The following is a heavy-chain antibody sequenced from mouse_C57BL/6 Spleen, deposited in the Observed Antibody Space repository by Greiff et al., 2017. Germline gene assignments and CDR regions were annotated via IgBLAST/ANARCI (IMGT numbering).Heavy chain of an antibody. D-gene: IGHD1-1*01. CDR1: GYSIPSGYY. J-gene: IGHJ3*01. V-gene: IGHV3-6*01. Sequence: EVQLQQSGHGLVKPSQYPSLTCSVTGYSIPSGYYWNWIRQFPGNKLEWMGYISYDGSNNYNPSLKNRISITRDTSRNQFFLKLNSVTTEDTATDYFARTDYYGSSYWFAYRGQVALVTGSA. CDR2: ISYDGSN. CDR3: ARTDYYGSSYWFAY.